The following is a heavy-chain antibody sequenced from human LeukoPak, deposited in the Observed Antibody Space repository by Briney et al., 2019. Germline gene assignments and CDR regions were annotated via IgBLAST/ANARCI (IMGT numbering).Heavy chain of an antibody. D-gene: IGHD6-19*01. CDR1: GFTFSNYW. CDR2: VKTDGSIT. J-gene: IGHJ2*01. CDR3: ARPAVAGTSWYFDL. V-gene: IGHV3-74*01. Sequence: GGSLRLSCVASGFTFSNYWMQWVRQAPGKGLEWVSRVKTDGSITTYADSVKGRFTISRDNAENTLYLQMNNLRAEDTAVYHCARPAVAGTSWYFDLWGRGTLVTVSS.